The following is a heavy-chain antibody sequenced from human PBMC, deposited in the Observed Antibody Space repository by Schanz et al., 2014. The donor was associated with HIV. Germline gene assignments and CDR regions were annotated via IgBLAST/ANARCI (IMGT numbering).Heavy chain of an antibody. V-gene: IGHV3-30*18. D-gene: IGHD5-18*01. CDR1: GFSFSNFG. J-gene: IGHJ5*02. CDR2: ISYDGSNK. CDR3: VKAYSSGFSGAGS. Sequence: ESGGGVVQPGRSLRLSCAASGFSFSNFGMHWVRQAPGKGLEWVAVISYDGSNKKYADSVKGRFTISRDNSRNALYLHMNSLRADDTAIYYCVKAYSSGFSGAGSWGQGALVTVSS.